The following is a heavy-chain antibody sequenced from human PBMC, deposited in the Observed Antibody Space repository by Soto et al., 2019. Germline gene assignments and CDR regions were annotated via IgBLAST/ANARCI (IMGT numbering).Heavy chain of an antibody. Sequence: QLQLQESGPGLVKPSETLSLTCTVSGGSISSSIYYWGWIRQPPGKGLEWIGSIYYSGSTYYNTSLKSRVTISVDTSKNQFSLKLSAVTAADTAVYYCARRVVAYFGLWGRGTLVTVSS. J-gene: IGHJ2*01. D-gene: IGHD2-21*01. CDR2: IYYSGST. CDR1: GGSISSSIYY. V-gene: IGHV4-39*01. CDR3: ARRVVAYFGL.